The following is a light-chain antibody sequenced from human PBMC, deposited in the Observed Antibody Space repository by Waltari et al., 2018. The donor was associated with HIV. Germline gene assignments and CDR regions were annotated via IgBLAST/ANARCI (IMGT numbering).Light chain of an antibody. CDR3: HQYGSSPWT. CDR2: GAS. J-gene: IGKJ1*01. CDR1: QSVSRSY. V-gene: IGKV3-20*01. Sequence: EIVSTQSPGTLSLSPGARATFPCRASQSVSRSYLVWYQQRPGQAPRLLIYGASSRGTGIPDRFIGSGSGSDFTLASIILGPVDFAVYYCHQYGSSPWTFGQGTKGKIK.